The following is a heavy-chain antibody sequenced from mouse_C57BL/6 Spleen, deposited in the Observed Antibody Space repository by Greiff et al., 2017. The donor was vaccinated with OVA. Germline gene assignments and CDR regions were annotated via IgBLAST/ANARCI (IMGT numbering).Heavy chain of an antibody. CDR2: INPNNGGT. J-gene: IGHJ2*01. V-gene: IGHV1-22*01. CDR1: GYTFTDYN. Sequence: VQLQQSGPELVKPGASVKMSCKASGYTFTDYNMHWVKQSHGKSLEWIGYINPNNGGTSYNQKFKGKATLTVNKSSSTAYMELRSLTSEDSAVYYCARWNYGRAPFDYWGQGTTLTVSS. CDR3: ARWNYGRAPFDY. D-gene: IGHD1-1*01.